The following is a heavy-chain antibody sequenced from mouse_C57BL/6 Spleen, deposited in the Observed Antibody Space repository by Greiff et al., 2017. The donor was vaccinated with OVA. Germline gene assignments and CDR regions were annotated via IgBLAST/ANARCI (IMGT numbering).Heavy chain of an antibody. CDR1: GYTFTDYY. J-gene: IGHJ2*01. V-gene: IGHV1-19*01. Sequence: EVQLQQSGPVLVKPGASVKMSCKASGYTFTDYYMNWVKQSHGKSLEWIGVINPYNGGTSYNQKFKGKATLTVDKSSSTAYMELNSLTSEDSAVYYCARYDDGYYYFDYWGQGTTLTVSS. CDR2: INPYNGGT. D-gene: IGHD2-3*01. CDR3: ARYDDGYYYFDY.